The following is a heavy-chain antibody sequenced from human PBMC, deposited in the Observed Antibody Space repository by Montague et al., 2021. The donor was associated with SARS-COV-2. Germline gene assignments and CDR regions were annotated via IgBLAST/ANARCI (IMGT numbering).Heavy chain of an antibody. J-gene: IGHJ3*02. CDR2: ICHSGST. V-gene: IGHV4-59*01. CDR3: ARDRGEYYRDSGGYYLDAFDI. Sequence: SETLSLTCTVYGSSISSYYWSWIRQPPGKGLEWIGYICHSGSTNYNPSLNSRVTISVDTSKNQFSLKLSSVTAADTAVYYCARDRGEYYRDSGGYYLDAFDIWGQGTMVTVSS. CDR1: GSSISSYY. D-gene: IGHD3-22*01.